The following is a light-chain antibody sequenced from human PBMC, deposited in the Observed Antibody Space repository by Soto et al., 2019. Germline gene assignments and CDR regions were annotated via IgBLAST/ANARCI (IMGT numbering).Light chain of an antibody. CDR1: QSLRGW. J-gene: IGKJ5*01. CDR3: QQYMTYST. V-gene: IGKV1-5*01. Sequence: DIQMTQSPSTLYASVGDRVTITCRASQSLRGWLDWYQQRTGKAPKALIYDASTLAHGVPSRFNGSGSGTEFTLTISSLQPDDFATYYCQQYMTYSTLCQGTRLEIK. CDR2: DAS.